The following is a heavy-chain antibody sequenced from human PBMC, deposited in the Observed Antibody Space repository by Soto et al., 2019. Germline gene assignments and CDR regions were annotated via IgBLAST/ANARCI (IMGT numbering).Heavy chain of an antibody. CDR1: GDSVSSNSAA. V-gene: IGHV6-1*01. CDR3: AKGGAIVAAGTRVYLYNAMDV. D-gene: IGHD1-26*01. J-gene: IGHJ6*02. CDR2: TYYRSKWYN. Sequence: SQTLSLTCAISGDSVSSNSAAWNWIRQSPSRGLEWLGRTYYRSKWYNDYAVSVKSRITINPDTSKNQFSLQLNSVTPEDTAEYYCAKGGAIVAAGTRVYLYNAMDVWGQGTTVTVSS.